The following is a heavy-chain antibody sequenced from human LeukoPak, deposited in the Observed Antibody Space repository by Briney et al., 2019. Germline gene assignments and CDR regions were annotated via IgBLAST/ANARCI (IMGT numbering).Heavy chain of an antibody. D-gene: IGHD3-22*01. CDR1: GYTFTSYD. V-gene: IGHV1-2*02. CDR2: INPNSGGT. J-gene: IGHJ3*02. Sequence: ASVKVSCRASGYTFTSYDINWVRQAPGQGLEWMGWINPNSGGTNYAQKFQGRVTMTRDTSISTAYMELSRLRSDDTAVYYCARDLTQYYYDSSGYFRGAFDIWGQGTMVTVSS. CDR3: ARDLTQYYYDSSGYFRGAFDI.